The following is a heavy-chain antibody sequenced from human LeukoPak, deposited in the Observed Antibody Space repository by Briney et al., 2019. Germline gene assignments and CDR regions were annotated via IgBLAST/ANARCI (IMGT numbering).Heavy chain of an antibody. D-gene: IGHD6-13*01. CDR1: GGSFSGYY. Sequence: SETLSLTCAVYGGSFSGYYWSWIRHPPEKGLECIGEINHSGMNNYNPSLKSRVTISVHTSKNQFSLKLSSVTAADTAVYYCARGQRIAAAFSEPYYFDYWGQGTLVTVSS. V-gene: IGHV4-34*01. CDR2: INHSGMN. CDR3: ARGQRIAAAFSEPYYFDY. J-gene: IGHJ4*02.